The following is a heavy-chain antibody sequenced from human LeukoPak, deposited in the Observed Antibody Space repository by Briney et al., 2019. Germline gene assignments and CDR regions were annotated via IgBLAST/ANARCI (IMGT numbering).Heavy chain of an antibody. Sequence: SETLSLTXTVSGGSIGTYYWSWIRQPAGKGLEWIGRIFTTGGANYNPSLKSRVTMSLDTSKNLFSLKLNSVTAAVTAVYYCVRDGPSWGLLWGQGALVTVSS. J-gene: IGHJ4*02. CDR3: VRDGPSWGLL. CDR1: GGSIGTYY. V-gene: IGHV4-4*07. CDR2: IFTTGGA. D-gene: IGHD7-27*01.